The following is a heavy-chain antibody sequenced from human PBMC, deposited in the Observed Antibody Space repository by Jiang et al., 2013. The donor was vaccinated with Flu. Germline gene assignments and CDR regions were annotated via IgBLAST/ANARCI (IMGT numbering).Heavy chain of an antibody. V-gene: IGHV4-39*07. J-gene: IGHJ4*02. D-gene: IGHD5-12*01. CDR1: Y. CDR3: ARAQKYSGFELPYFDY. Sequence: YWGVDPPAPTGRGVEWIGGIYHTGSSYSRPSLKSRVTISVDTSKNQSSLKLSSVTAADTAVYYCARAQKYSGFELPYFDYWGQGTLVTVSS. CDR2: IYHTGSS.